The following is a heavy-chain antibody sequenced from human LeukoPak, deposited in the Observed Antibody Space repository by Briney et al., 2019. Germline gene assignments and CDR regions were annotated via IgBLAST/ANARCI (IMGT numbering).Heavy chain of an antibody. V-gene: IGHV3-21*01. J-gene: IGHJ4*02. CDR2: IGSSSTHI. CDR3: ARGVSYRVVVTATDFDY. CDR1: GFTFSNYV. D-gene: IGHD2-21*02. Sequence: SGGSLRLSCAASGFTFSNYVLNWVRQAPGRGLEWVSSIGSSSTHIYYADSVKGRFTISRDNAKNSLYLQMNSLRAEDTAVYYCARGVSYRVVVTATDFDYWGQGTLVTVSS.